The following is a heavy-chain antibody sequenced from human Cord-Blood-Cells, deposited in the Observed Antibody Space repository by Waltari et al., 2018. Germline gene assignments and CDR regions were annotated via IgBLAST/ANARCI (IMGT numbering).Heavy chain of an antibody. V-gene: IGHV3-9*01. CDR3: AKVGNYGDYVVDY. CDR2: ISWYSGSI. Sequence: EVQLVESGGGLVQPGRSLRLSCAASGFTFDDYAMHWVRQAPGKGLEWVSGISWYSGSIGYADSVKGRFTISRDNAKNSLYLQMNSLRAEDTALYYCAKVGNYGDYVVDYWGQGTLVTVSS. CDR1: GFTFDDYA. D-gene: IGHD4-17*01. J-gene: IGHJ4*02.